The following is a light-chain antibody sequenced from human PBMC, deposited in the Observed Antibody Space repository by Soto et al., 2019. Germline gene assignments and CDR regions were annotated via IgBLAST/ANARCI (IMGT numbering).Light chain of an antibody. CDR1: SSDVGGYNY. CDR2: DVR. Sequence: QSALTQPASVSGSPGQSITISCTGTSSDVGGYNYVSWYQQHPGKATKLMIYDVRNRPSGVFNRFSGSKSVNTASLTISGLQAEDEADYYCSSYTTVSTYVFGTGTKVTVL. CDR3: SSYTTVSTYV. J-gene: IGLJ1*01. V-gene: IGLV2-14*01.